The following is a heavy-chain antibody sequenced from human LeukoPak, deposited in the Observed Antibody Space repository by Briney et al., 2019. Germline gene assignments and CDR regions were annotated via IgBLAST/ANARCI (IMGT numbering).Heavy chain of an antibody. D-gene: IGHD3-10*01. Sequence: GASVKVSCKASGYTFTGYYMHWVRQATGQGLEWMGWMNPNSGNTGYAQKFQGRVTMTRNTSISTAYMELSSLRSEDTAVYYCARGSGRWFGDPGADYWGQGTLVTVSS. V-gene: IGHV1-8*02. CDR2: MNPNSGNT. J-gene: IGHJ4*02. CDR3: ARGSGRWFGDPGADY. CDR1: GYTFTGYY.